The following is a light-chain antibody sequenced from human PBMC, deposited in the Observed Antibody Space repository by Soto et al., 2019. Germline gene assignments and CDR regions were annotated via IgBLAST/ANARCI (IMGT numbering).Light chain of an antibody. V-gene: IGKV2-30*01. Sequence: DVVMTQSPPSLPVSLGQPASISCRSSQSLLSSYGDTLLDWFHQRPGQSPRRLVHAVFKRDSGVPDRFGGSGSDTHFTLKISRVEAEDVGIYYCMQYTHWPHTFGGGTKVDIK. J-gene: IGKJ4*01. CDR2: AVF. CDR3: MQYTHWPHT. CDR1: QSLLSSYGDTL.